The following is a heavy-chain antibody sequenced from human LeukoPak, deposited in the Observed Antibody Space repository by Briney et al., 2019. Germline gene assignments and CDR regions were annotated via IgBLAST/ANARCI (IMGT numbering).Heavy chain of an antibody. V-gene: IGHV5-51*01. Sequence: GESLNTSCKASGYTSTSYSIAWVRQLPGKGLEWLWIIFPGDSDTIYSPSFQGQVTLSAVKTITTAYLQWSSLKATYTAMYYCVRHHASSPTAFYIWGPGTAVTVSS. CDR3: VRHHASSPTAFYI. CDR1: GYTSTSYS. CDR2: IFPGDSDT. D-gene: IGHD4-17*01. J-gene: IGHJ3*02.